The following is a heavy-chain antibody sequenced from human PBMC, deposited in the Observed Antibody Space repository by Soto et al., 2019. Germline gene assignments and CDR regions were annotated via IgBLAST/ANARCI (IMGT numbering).Heavy chain of an antibody. D-gene: IGHD3-22*01. CDR1: GGSVSNASFY. CDR2: IFYTGVT. J-gene: IGHJ2*01. Sequence: QVQLQESGPGLVKPSETLSLTCSVSGGSVSNASFYWTWIRQAPGTGLEYIGYIFYTGVTNYNPSLSSRVTISLDTSKNRVALKLNSMTAADTAVYYCVRVLDSSWYADLWGRGTLVTVSS. CDR3: VRVLDSSWYADL. V-gene: IGHV4-61*03.